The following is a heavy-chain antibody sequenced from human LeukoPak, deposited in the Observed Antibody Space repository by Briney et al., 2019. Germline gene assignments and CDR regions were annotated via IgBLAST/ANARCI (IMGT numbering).Heavy chain of an antibody. CDR2: ISWNSGSI. V-gene: IGHV3-9*01. CDR3: AKGITMVRGVPDY. CDR1: GFTFDDYA. Sequence: GRSLRLSCAASGFTFDDYAMHWVRQAPGKGLEWVSGISWNSGSIGYADSVKGRFTISRDNAKNSLYLQMNSLRAEDTALYYCAKGITMVRGVPDYWGQGTLVTVSS. J-gene: IGHJ4*02. D-gene: IGHD3-10*01.